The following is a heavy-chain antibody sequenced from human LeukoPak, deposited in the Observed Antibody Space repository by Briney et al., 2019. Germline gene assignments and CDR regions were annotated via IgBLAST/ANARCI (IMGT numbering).Heavy chain of an antibody. CDR1: GFPFSIYS. CDR3: ARDSDLFSYYYDSSGPGYFQH. Sequence: GGSPRPCFVASGFPFSIYSMSWVRLAPGKGVGGVSYISSSGTTMYAADTAKGRLTISRDNAKNSLYLQMNSLRAEDTAVYYCARDSDLFSYYYDSSGPGYFQHWGQGTLVTVSS. D-gene: IGHD3-22*01. CDR2: ISSSGTTM. V-gene: IGHV3-48*01. J-gene: IGHJ1*01.